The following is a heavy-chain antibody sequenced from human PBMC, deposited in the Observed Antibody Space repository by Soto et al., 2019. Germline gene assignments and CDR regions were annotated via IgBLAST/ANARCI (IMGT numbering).Heavy chain of an antibody. J-gene: IGHJ4*02. CDR2: VKPATAGIIT. D-gene: IGHD6-6*01. CDR1: GYTITNFY. V-gene: IGHV1-46*01. Sequence: QVQLVQSGAEMKKPGASVRISCKASGYTITNFYIHWVRQAPGQGLEWMGVVKPATAGIITTYAPEFEGTASMTRDTSTATFYMELSSLGSEDTAVYSCAPEPMESSSSSVAFDYWGLGTLVAVSA. CDR3: APEPMESSSSSVAFDY.